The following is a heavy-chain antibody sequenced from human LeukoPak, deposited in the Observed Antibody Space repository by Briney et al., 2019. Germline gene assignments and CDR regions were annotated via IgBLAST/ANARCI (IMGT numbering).Heavy chain of an antibody. J-gene: IGHJ4*02. CDR3: ARLDWESSPFDY. V-gene: IGHV4-59*01. D-gene: IGHD3-16*02. Sequence: SETLSLTCTVSGGSISSYYWSWIRQPPGKGLEWIGYIYYSGSTNYNPSLKSRVTISVDTSKNQFSLKLSSVTAADTAVYYCARLDWESSPFDYWGQGTLVTVSS. CDR2: IYYSGST. CDR1: GGSISSYY.